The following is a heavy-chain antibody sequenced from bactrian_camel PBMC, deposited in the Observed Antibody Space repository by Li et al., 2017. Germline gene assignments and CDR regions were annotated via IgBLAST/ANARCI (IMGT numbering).Heavy chain of an antibody. V-gene: IGHV3S40*01. CDR1: AATGGPFY. CDR3: AASRLGSTINWRQERRYGY. Sequence: VQLVESGGGSAQAGGSLRLSCAASAATGGPFYMAYFRQAPGKEREGVATITTGTGNTDYDDSVKGRFTISQDGAENTVYPQMNGLKPEDTAMYYCAASRLGSTINWRQERRYGYWGQGTQVTVS. D-gene: IGHD4*01. J-gene: IGHJ4*01. CDR2: ITTGTGNT.